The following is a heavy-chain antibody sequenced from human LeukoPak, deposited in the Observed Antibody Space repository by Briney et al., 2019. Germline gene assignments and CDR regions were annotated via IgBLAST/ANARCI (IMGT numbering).Heavy chain of an antibody. J-gene: IGHJ4*02. CDR3: ARDDSSGWYLRFDY. Sequence: ASVKVSCKASGYTFTSYGISWVRQAPGQGLEWMGWISAYNGNTNYAQKLQGRVIMTTDTSTSTAYMELRSLRSDDTAVYYCARDDSSGWYLRFDYWGQGTLVTVSS. D-gene: IGHD6-19*01. V-gene: IGHV1-18*01. CDR1: GYTFTSYG. CDR2: ISAYNGNT.